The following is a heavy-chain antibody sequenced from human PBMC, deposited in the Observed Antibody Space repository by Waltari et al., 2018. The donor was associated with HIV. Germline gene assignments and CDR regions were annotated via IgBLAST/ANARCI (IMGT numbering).Heavy chain of an antibody. V-gene: IGHV4-39*01. CDR1: GGSMTSSSYY. CDR3: ARSFSGYSNYFDP. J-gene: IGHJ5*02. D-gene: IGHD4-4*01. Sequence: QLQLQESGPGLVKSSETLSLTCTVSGGSMTSSSYYWGWIRQPPGKGLEWIGSMSYSGSTYQKSSLRSRLTISVDTSKNQFSLKLTSVTAADTAVYYCARSFSGYSNYFDPRGQGTLVTVSS. CDR2: MSYSGST.